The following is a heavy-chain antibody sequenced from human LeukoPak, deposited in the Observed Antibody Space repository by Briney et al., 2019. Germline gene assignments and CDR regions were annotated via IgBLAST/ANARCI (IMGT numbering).Heavy chain of an antibody. CDR1: GFTFSSYA. V-gene: IGHV3-23*01. CDR3: AKARSVRDY. CDR2: ISGSGGRT. Sequence: GGSLRLSCAASGFTFSSYAMSWVRQAPGKGLEWGSAISGSGGRTYYADSVKGRFTISRYNSKNTLYLQMNSMRAEDTAVYYCAKARSVRDYWGQGTLVTVSS. D-gene: IGHD3-16*02. J-gene: IGHJ4*02.